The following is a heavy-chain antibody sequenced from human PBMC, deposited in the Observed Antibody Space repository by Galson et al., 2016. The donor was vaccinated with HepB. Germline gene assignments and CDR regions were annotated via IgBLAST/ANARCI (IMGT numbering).Heavy chain of an antibody. CDR1: GFSFSSSV. CDR2: IWFDGSNK. V-gene: IGHV3-33*01. J-gene: IGHJ4*02. CDR3: ARMGSSGYYLLYDH. D-gene: IGHD3-22*01. Sequence: SLRLSCAASGFSFSSSVMHWVRQAPGKGLEWVAVIWFDGSNKVYEDSVKGRFTISRDNSKNTLYLQVNSLRAEDTAVYYCARMGSSGYYLLYDHWSQGTLVTVSS.